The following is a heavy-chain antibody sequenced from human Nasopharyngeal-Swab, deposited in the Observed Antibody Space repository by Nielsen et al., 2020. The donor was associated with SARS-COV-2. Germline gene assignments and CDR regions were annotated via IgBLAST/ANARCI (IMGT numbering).Heavy chain of an antibody. V-gene: IGHV3-9*01. CDR2: ISWNSGSI. CDR1: GFTFDDYA. D-gene: IGHD3-10*01. J-gene: IGHJ5*02. Sequence: GGSLRLSYAASGFTFDDYAMHWVRQAPGKGLEWVSGISWNSGSIGYADSVKGRFTISRDNAKNSLYLQMNSLRAEDTALYYCAKDPNNGELLPGWFDPWGQGTLVTVSS. CDR3: AKDPNNGELLPGWFDP.